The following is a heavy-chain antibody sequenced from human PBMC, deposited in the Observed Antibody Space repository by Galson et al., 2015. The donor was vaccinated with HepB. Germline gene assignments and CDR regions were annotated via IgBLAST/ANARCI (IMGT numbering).Heavy chain of an antibody. CDR1: GYTFSSYG. CDR3: ATDSSGYYYFDY. J-gene: IGHJ4*02. V-gene: IGHV1-18*01. Sequence: SVKVSCKASGYTFSSYGISWVRQAPGQGPEWMGWISGYSGGTNYAQNFQGRVTMTTDTSTSTAYMELRSLRSDDTAVYYCATDSSGYYYFDYWGQGTLVIVSS. D-gene: IGHD3-22*01. CDR2: ISGYSGGT.